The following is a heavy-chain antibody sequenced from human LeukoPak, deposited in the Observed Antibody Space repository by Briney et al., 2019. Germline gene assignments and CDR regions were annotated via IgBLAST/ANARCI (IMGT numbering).Heavy chain of an antibody. V-gene: IGHV1-69*05. Sequence: ASVKVSCKASGGTFSSYAISWVRQAPGQGLEWMGGIIPIFGTANYAQKFQGRVTITTDESTSTAYMELSSLRSEDTAVYYCARDGPGFGIVFDSWGQGTLVTVSS. CDR3: ARDGPGFGIVFDS. CDR1: GGTFSSYA. J-gene: IGHJ4*02. D-gene: IGHD3-16*01. CDR2: IIPIFGTA.